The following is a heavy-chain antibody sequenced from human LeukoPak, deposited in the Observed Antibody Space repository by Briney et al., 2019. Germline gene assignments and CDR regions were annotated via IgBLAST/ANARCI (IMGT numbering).Heavy chain of an antibody. CDR1: GGSFSGYY. CDR2: INHSGST. J-gene: IGHJ4*02. CDR3: ARHQYDYVWGSSYELDY. Sequence: SETLSLTCAVYGGSFSGYYWSWIRQPPGKGLEWIGEINHSGSTNYNPSLKSRVTISVDTSKNQFSLKLSSVTAADTAVYYCARHQYDYVWGSSYELDYWGQGTLVTVSS. D-gene: IGHD3-16*01. V-gene: IGHV4-34*01.